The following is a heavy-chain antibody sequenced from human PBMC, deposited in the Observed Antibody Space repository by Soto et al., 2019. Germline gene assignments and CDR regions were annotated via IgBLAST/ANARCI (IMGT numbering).Heavy chain of an antibody. CDR1: GFSLTTSGVG. J-gene: IGHJ4*02. CDR3: AHRVLRTVFGLVTTTAIYFDF. V-gene: IGHV2-5*02. D-gene: IGHD3-3*01. Sequence: QITLNESGPTQVKPRQTLTLTCTFSGFSLTTSGVGVGWIRQSPGKAPEWLALIYWDDDKRYSPSLKSRLTITKDTSKNQVVLTKADLDPADTATYYCAHRVLRTVFGLVTTTAIYFDFWDQGTPVAVSS. CDR2: IYWDDDK.